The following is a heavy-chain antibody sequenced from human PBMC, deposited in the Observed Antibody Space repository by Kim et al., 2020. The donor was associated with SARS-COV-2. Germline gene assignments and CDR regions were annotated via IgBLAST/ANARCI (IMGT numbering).Heavy chain of an antibody. CDR2: ISAYNGNT. J-gene: IGHJ6*02. Sequence: ASVKVSCKASGYTFTSYGISWVRQAPGQGLEWMGWISAYNGNTNYAQNLQGRVTMTTDTSTSTAYMELRSLRSDDTAVYYCARVGATAASYYYYGMDVWGQGTTVTVSS. CDR1: GYTFTSYG. V-gene: IGHV1-18*01. CDR3: ARVGATAASYYYYGMDV. D-gene: IGHD1-26*01.